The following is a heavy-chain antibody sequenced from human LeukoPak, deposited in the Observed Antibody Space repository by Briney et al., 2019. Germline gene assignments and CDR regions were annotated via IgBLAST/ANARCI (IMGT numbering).Heavy chain of an antibody. CDR2: IS. Sequence: SETLSLTCTVSGGSMSSAGYYWSWLRQHPGKGLEWIGYISYYNPSLKSRVTISVDTSKNQFSLKLSSVTAADTAVYYCASALSLNYYDSSGYPLLAFDIWGQGTMVTVSS. CDR3: ASALSLNYYDSSGYPLLAFDI. D-gene: IGHD3-22*01. CDR1: GGSMSSAGYY. J-gene: IGHJ3*02. V-gene: IGHV4-31*03.